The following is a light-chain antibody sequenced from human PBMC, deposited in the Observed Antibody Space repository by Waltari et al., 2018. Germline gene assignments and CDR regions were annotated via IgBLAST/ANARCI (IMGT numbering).Light chain of an antibody. Sequence: DIQMTQSPSSLSASVGDRVTITCQASQDINNYLNWYQQKPGKAPKLLIYDASRLETGGPARFSGSGSGSHFTFTISSLQPEDIATYYCHQYDNLPFTFGPGTKVDIK. CDR2: DAS. CDR3: HQYDNLPFT. V-gene: IGKV1-33*01. CDR1: QDINNY. J-gene: IGKJ3*01.